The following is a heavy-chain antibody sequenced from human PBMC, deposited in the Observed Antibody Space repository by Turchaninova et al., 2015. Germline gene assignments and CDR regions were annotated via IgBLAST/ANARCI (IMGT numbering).Heavy chain of an antibody. Sequence: EVQLVQSGAEVKKPGESLKISCEGSGYRFTRNWIGWVRQMPGKGLEWMGVIYPGDYDNRYSPAFQGQVTISADKSISTAYLQWSSLKASDTAMYYCARRVYGDYNAFDIWGQGTMVTVSS. CDR1: GYRFTRNW. CDR3: ARRVYGDYNAFDI. CDR2: IYPGDYDN. D-gene: IGHD4-17*01. J-gene: IGHJ3*02. V-gene: IGHV5-51*01.